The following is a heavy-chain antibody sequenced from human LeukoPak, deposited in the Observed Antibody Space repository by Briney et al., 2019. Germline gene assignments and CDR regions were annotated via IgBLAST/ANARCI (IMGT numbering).Heavy chain of an antibody. V-gene: IGHV3-11*05. CDR2: ISSSSSYT. Sequence: GGSLRLSCAASGFTFSDYYMSWIRQAPGKGLEWLSYISSSSSYTNYADSVNGRFTISRDNAKNSLYLQMNSPRAEDTAVYYCARVSSWSAFDYWGQGTLVTVSS. J-gene: IGHJ4*02. CDR1: GFTFSDYY. D-gene: IGHD6-13*01. CDR3: ARVSSWSAFDY.